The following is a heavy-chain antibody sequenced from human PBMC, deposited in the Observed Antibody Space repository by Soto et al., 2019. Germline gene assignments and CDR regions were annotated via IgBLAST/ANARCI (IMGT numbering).Heavy chain of an antibody. D-gene: IGHD3-10*01. CDR2: ISYDGSNK. CDR3: AGAMVRGVSYYYYMDV. J-gene: IGHJ6*03. Sequence: GGSLRLSCAASGITFSSYGMHWVRQAPGKGLEWVAVISYDGSNKYYADSVKGRLTISRDNSKNTLYLLMNSLRAEDTAVYYCAGAMVRGVSYYYYMDVWGKGTTVTVSS. CDR1: GITFSSYG. V-gene: IGHV3-30*03.